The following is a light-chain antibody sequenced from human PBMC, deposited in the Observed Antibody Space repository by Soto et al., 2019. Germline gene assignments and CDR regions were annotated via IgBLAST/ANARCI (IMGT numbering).Light chain of an antibody. J-gene: IGKJ3*01. CDR3: QQRTKRLT. Sequence: EIVLTQSPATLSLSPGVRATLSCRTSQDVSTYLAWYQQKPGQAPRLLIYDASSRATGIPARFSGSGSGTDFTLTISSLEPEDFAVYYCQQRTKRLTFGPGTKVDIK. CDR2: DAS. V-gene: IGKV3-11*01. CDR1: QDVSTY.